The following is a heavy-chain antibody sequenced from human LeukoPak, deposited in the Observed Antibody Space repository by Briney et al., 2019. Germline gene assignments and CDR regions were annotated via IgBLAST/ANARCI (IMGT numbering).Heavy chain of an antibody. Sequence: GGSLRLSCAASGFTFSSYAMSWVRQAPGKGLEWVSGISGSGSGTYFADSVKGRFTISRDNSKNTLYLRVNSLRAEDTAIYFCAKDEAWRPAADWGQGALVTVSS. V-gene: IGHV3-23*01. CDR1: GFTFSSYA. D-gene: IGHD2-2*01. CDR2: ISGSGSGT. J-gene: IGHJ4*02. CDR3: AKDEAWRPAAD.